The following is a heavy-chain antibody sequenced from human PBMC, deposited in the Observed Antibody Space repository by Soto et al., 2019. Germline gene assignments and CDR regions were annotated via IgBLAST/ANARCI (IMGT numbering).Heavy chain of an antibody. CDR1: GGSMNDYY. Sequence: RSLPCTVSGGSMNDYYWSWIRQPAGKGLEWIGRIFTSGNTNYNPSLRSRLTMSVDTSTNQVSLRLTSVTAADTAVYYCASGRLVSRYYGLDVWGQGTTVTVSS. J-gene: IGHJ6*02. V-gene: IGHV4-4*07. D-gene: IGHD6-6*01. CDR2: IFTSGNT. CDR3: ASGRLVSRYYGLDV.